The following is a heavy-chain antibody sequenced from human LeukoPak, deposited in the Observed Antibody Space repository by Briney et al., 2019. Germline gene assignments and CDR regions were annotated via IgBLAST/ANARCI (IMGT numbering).Heavy chain of an antibody. V-gene: IGHV4-59*01. Sequence: SETLSLTCTVSGGSISSYYWSWIRQPPGKGLEWIGYIYYSGSTNYNPSLKSRVTISVDTSKNQFSLKLSSVTAADTAVYYCAREAVAVAFDYWGQGTLVTVSS. D-gene: IGHD6-19*01. CDR2: IYYSGST. CDR1: GGSISSYY. J-gene: IGHJ4*02. CDR3: AREAVAVAFDY.